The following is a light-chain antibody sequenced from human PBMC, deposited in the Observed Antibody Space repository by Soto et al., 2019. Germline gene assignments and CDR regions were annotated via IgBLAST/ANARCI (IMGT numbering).Light chain of an antibody. CDR1: QTISSY. V-gene: IGKV1-39*01. CDR2: GAS. Sequence: DIQMTQSPSSLSESVGHRVTITCRASQTISSYLNWYQQRPGKAPNLLIYGASSLQREVPSRFSGSRSGTDFTLTISSLQPEDFATYYCQQSYTTPRTFGQGTKVDI. J-gene: IGKJ1*01. CDR3: QQSYTTPRT.